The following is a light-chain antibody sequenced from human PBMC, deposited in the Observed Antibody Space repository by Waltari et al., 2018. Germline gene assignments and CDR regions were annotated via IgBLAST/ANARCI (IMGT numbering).Light chain of an antibody. CDR1: QNILLNSNNKHY. J-gene: IGKJ2*01. CDR2: WAS. CDR3: QQYYNTPYT. V-gene: IGKV4-1*01. Sequence: DIVMTQSPDSLAVSLGERVPINCKSSQNILLNSNNKHYLAWYQQKPGQPPKLLVYWASTRESGVPDRFSGSGSGTDFTLTISSLQAEDVAVYYCQQYYNTPYTFGQGTKLEIK.